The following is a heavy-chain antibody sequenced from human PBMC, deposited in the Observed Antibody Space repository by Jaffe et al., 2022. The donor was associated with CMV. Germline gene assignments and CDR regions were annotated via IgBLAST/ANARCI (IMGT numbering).Heavy chain of an antibody. D-gene: IGHD2-15*01. CDR3: ARAVVVVAATSAFDI. J-gene: IGHJ3*02. CDR2: IYPGDSDT. Sequence: EVQLVQSGAEVKKPGESLKISCKGSGYSFTSYWIGWVRQMPGKGLEWMGIIYPGDSDTRYSPSFQGQVTISADKSISTAYLQWSSLKASDTAMYYCARAVVVVAATSAFDIWGQGTMVTVSS. CDR1: GYSFTSYW. V-gene: IGHV5-51*01.